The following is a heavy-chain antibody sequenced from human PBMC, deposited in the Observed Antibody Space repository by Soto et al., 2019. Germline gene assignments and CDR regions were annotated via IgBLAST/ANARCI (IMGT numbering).Heavy chain of an antibody. CDR2: IYYSGVT. J-gene: IGHJ5*02. Sequence: SETLSLTCTVSRDSIRSSSYYCGWFRQPPGKGLEWIGSIYYSGVTYKNPSLKSRGTVSVDTSKNQFSLKLSSVTAEDKAVYYCARHGRSGVALNNWFVPWGQGTLVTVFS. D-gene: IGHD5-12*01. V-gene: IGHV4-39*01. CDR1: RDSIRSSSYY. CDR3: ARHGRSGVALNNWFVP.